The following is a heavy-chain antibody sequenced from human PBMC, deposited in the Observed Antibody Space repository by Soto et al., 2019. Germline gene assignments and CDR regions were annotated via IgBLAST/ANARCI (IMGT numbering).Heavy chain of an antibody. D-gene: IGHD3-10*01. V-gene: IGHV3-13*01. CDR1: GYTFRSYD. Sequence: PGGSLRLSCVASGYTFRSYDMHWVRQVTGKGLEWVSVIGSAGDSNYAPSVKGRFTISRENAKNSLYLQMNSLRAGDTAVYYCARGSKGTYGMDVWGQGTTVTVSS. CDR3: ARGSKGTYGMDV. CDR2: IGSAGDS. J-gene: IGHJ6*02.